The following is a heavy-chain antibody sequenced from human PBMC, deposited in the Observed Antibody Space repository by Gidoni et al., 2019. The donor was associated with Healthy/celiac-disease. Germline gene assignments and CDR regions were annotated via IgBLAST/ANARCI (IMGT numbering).Heavy chain of an antibody. V-gene: IGHV4-34*01. D-gene: IGHD6-19*01. Sequence: QVQLQQWGAGLLKPSETLSLTCAVYGGSFSGYYWSWIRQPPGKGLEWIGEINHSGSTNYNPSLKSRVTISVDTSKNQFSLKLSSVTAADTAVYYCARVLGWLVLYWGQGTLVTVSS. CDR3: ARVLGWLVLY. J-gene: IGHJ4*02. CDR1: GGSFSGYY. CDR2: INHSGST.